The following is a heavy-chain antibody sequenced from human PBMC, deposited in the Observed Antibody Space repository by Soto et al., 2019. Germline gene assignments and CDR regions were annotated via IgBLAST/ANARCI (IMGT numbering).Heavy chain of an antibody. J-gene: IGHJ4*02. Sequence: EVQLLESGGGLVQPGGSLRLSCAASGFTFSSYAMSWVRQAPGKGLEWLASITFRGDYTYYADSVKGRFTPSRDNSRNRLDLQMDSLKVEDTALYYCAKLGTMGVFDNWGQGTLLTVSS. V-gene: IGHV3-23*01. CDR3: AKLGTMGVFDN. CDR2: ITFRGDYT. D-gene: IGHD1-26*01. CDR1: GFTFSSYA.